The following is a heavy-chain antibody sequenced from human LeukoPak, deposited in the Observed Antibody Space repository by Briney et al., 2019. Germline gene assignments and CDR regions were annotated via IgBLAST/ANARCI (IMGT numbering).Heavy chain of an antibody. Sequence: SETLSLTCAVYGGSFSGYSWSWLRQPPGKGLQWIGEINHSGSTNYNPSLKSRVTISVDTSKNQFSLKLNSVTAADTAVYYCARGLIGRTSSWYGDWGQGTLVTVSS. J-gene: IGHJ4*02. CDR3: ARGLIGRTSSWYGD. CDR2: INHSGST. V-gene: IGHV4-34*01. CDR1: GGSFSGYS. D-gene: IGHD6-13*01.